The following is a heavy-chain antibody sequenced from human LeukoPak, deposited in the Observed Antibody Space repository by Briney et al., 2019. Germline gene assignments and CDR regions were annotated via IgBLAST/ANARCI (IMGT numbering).Heavy chain of an antibody. D-gene: IGHD2-15*01. CDR3: ARDFGGYCSGGSCYPNGY. CDR2: IASDSTI. Sequence: PGGSLRLSCAASGFTVSSYEMNWVRQAPGKGLEWVSFIASDSTIYYADSVKGRFTLSRDNAKNSLYLQMNSLRAEDTAVYYCARDFGGYCSGGSCYPNGYWGQGTLVTVSS. V-gene: IGHV3-48*03. J-gene: IGHJ4*02. CDR1: GFTVSSYE.